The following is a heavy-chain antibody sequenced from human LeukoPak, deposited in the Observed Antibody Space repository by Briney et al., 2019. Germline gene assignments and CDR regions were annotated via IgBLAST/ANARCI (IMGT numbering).Heavy chain of an antibody. V-gene: IGHV3-21*01. Sequence: GGSLRLSCAASGFTFSSYSMNWVRQAPGKGLECVSSISSSSSYIYYADSVKGRFTISRDNAKNSLYLQMNSLRAEDTAVYYCARALGTYYGMDVCGQGTTVTVSS. CDR1: GFTFSSYS. J-gene: IGHJ6*02. D-gene: IGHD3-16*02. CDR2: ISSSSSYI. CDR3: ARALGTYYGMDV.